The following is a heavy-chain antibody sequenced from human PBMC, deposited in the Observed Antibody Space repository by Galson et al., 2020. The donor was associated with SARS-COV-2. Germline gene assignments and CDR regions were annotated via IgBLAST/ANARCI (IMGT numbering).Heavy chain of an antibody. CDR2: ISYDGSNK. CDR1: GFTFSSYA. Sequence: TGGSLRLSCAASGFTFSSYAMHWVRQAPGKGLEWVAVISYDGSNKYYADSVKGRFTISRDNSKNTLYLQMNSLRAEDTAVYYCARTNSGNYVGYFDYWGQGTLVTVSS. D-gene: IGHD1-26*01. CDR3: ARTNSGNYVGYFDY. J-gene: IGHJ4*02. V-gene: IGHV3-30-3*01.